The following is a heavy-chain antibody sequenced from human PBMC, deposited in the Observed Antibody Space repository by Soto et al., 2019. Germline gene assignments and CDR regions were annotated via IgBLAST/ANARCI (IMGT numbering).Heavy chain of an antibody. CDR2: ISAYNGNT. CDR1: GYTFTSYG. Sequence: VASVKVSCKASGYTFTSYGISWVRQAPGQGLEWMGWISAYNGNTNYAQKLQGRVTMTTDTSTSTAYMELRSLRSDDTAVYYCARDEPYYYDSSGYYRGGLYYYYGLAVWGQGTTVTVSS. D-gene: IGHD3-22*01. CDR3: ARDEPYYYDSSGYYRGGLYYYYGLAV. V-gene: IGHV1-18*01. J-gene: IGHJ6*02.